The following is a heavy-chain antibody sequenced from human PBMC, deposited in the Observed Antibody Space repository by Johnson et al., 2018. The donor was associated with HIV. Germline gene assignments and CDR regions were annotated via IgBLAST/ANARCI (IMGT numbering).Heavy chain of an antibody. CDR3: AKDRVEEVVVHDAFEI. CDR1: GFTFSSYG. CDR2: ISYDGSNK. J-gene: IGHJ3*02. D-gene: IGHD3-22*01. V-gene: IGHV3-30*18. Sequence: QVQLVESGGGVVQPGRSLRLSCAASGFTFSSYGIHWVRQAPGKGLEWVAVISYDGSNKYYADSVKGRFTISRDNSKKTLYRQMNSLRTEDTAVYYCAKDRVEEVVVHDAFEIWGQGTMVTVSS.